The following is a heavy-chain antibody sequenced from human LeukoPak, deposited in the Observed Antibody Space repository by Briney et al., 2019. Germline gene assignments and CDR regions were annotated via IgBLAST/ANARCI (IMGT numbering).Heavy chain of an antibody. CDR2: IYTSVST. CDR3: ARDNSTYYYDSSGHYYYYYGMDV. CDR1: GGSISSYY. D-gene: IGHD3-22*01. Sequence: SETLSLTCTVSGGSISSYYWSWLRQPAGKGLEWIGRIYTSVSTNYNTSLKSRVTMSVDASKNQFSLKLSSVTAADTAVYYCARDNSTYYYDSSGHYYYYYGMDVWGQGTTVTVSS. V-gene: IGHV4-4*07. J-gene: IGHJ6*02.